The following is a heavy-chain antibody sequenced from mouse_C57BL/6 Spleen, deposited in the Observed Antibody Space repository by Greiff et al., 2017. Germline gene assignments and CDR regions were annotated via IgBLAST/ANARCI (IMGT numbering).Heavy chain of an antibody. CDR3: ASWVITTVHPTGDF. CDR2: IYPGDGDT. J-gene: IGHJ2*01. V-gene: IGHV1-82*01. CDR1: GYAFSSSW. D-gene: IGHD1-2*01. Sequence: QVQLQQSGPELVKPGASVKISCKASGYAFSSSWMNWVKQRPGKGLEWIGWIYPGDGDTNYNGKFTGKATLTADNSSRTAFMQLSSLTSEDSAVYFCASWVITTVHPTGDFWGKGTTLTVSS.